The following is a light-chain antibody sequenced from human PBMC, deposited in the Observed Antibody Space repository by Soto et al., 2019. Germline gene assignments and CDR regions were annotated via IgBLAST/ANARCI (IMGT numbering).Light chain of an antibody. CDR2: AAS. CDR1: QGISSY. CDR3: QQYYSYPLT. J-gene: IGKJ4*01. Sequence: IQMTQSPSSVSASVGDRVTIACRASQGISSYLAWYQQKPGKAPKLLIYAASTLQSGVPSRFSGSGSGTDFTLTISCLQSEDFATYYCQQYYSYPLTFGGGTKV. V-gene: IGKV1-8*01.